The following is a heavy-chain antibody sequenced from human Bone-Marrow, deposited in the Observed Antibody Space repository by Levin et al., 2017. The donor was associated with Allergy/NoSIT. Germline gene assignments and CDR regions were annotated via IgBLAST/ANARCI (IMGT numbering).Heavy chain of an antibody. V-gene: IGHV1-69*01. CDR3: ASEEYSSGSYDY. CDR2: IIPIFGTA. CDR1: GGTFSSYA. Sequence: KISCKASGGTFSSYAISWVRQAPGQGLEWMGGIIPIFGTANYAQKFQGRVTITADESTSTAYMELSSLRSEDTAVYYCASEEYSSGSYDYWGQGTLVTVSS. J-gene: IGHJ4*02. D-gene: IGHD6-19*01.